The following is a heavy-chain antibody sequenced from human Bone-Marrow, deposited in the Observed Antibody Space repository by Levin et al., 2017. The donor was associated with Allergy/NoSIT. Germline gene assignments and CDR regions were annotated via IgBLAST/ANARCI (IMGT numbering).Heavy chain of an antibody. Sequence: GGSLRLSCAASRFMFSSYIVHWVRQGPGKGLQWVAGISSDGGNKYYADSVKARFTISRDNSRNTLYLQMNSLRVEDTAVYYCARDLGSNWFQGWFDPWGHGTLVTVSS. J-gene: IGHJ5*02. D-gene: IGHD6-13*01. CDR2: ISSDGGNK. CDR3: ARDLGSNWFQGWFDP. V-gene: IGHV3-30-3*01. CDR1: RFMFSSYI.